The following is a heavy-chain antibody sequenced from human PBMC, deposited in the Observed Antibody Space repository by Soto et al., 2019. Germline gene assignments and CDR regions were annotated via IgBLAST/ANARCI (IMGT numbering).Heavy chain of an antibody. D-gene: IGHD2-15*01. CDR3: ATQYFSGRSCYSGFDY. CDR2: ISWNSGSI. V-gene: IGHV3-9*01. CDR1: GFTFDDYA. J-gene: IGHJ4*02. Sequence: PGGSLRLSCAASGFTFDDYAMHWVRQAPGKGLEWVSGISWNSGSIGYADSVKGRFTISRDNAKNSLYLQMNSLRAEDTALYYCATQYFSGRSCYSGFDYRGPGPLVTLSS.